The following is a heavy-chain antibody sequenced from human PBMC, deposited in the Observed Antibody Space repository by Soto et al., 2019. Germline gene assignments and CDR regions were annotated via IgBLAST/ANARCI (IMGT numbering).Heavy chain of an antibody. V-gene: IGHV4-39*01. D-gene: IGHD3-10*01. J-gene: IGHJ4*02. CDR3: ATLWFGEGNY. CDR2: IYYSGST. CDR1: GGSISSSSYY. Sequence: QLQLQASGPGLVKPSETLSLTCTVSGGSISSSSYYWGWIRQPPGKGLEWIGSIYYSGSTYYNPSLTSRVTISVDTANNHFSLKLSSVTAADTAVYYCATLWFGEGNYWGQVTMVIFAS.